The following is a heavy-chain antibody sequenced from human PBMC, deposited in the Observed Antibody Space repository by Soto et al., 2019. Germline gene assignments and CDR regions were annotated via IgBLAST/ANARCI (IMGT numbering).Heavy chain of an antibody. CDR2: IIPIFGTA. CDR1: GGTFSSYA. V-gene: IGHV1-69*01. Sequence: QVQLVQSGAEVKKPGSSVKVSCKASGGTFSSYAISWVRQAPGQGLEWMGGIIPIFGTANYAQKFQGRVTITADESTSTAYMELSSLRSEDTAVYYCASPRVGLGSYDEKRYYFDYWGQGTLVTVSS. D-gene: IGHD1-26*01. CDR3: ASPRVGLGSYDEKRYYFDY. J-gene: IGHJ4*02.